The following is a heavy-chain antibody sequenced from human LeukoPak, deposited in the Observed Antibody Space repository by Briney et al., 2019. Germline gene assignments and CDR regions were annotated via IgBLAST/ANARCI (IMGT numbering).Heavy chain of an antibody. Sequence: ASVKVSCKASGYTFTSYYMHWVRQAPGQGLEWMGIINPSGGSTSYAQRFQGRVTMTRDTSTSTVYMELSSLRSEDTAVYYCARDWSGYGFDYWGQGTLVTVSS. CDR1: GYTFTSYY. D-gene: IGHD5-12*01. V-gene: IGHV1-46*01. CDR2: INPSGGST. J-gene: IGHJ4*02. CDR3: ARDWSGYGFDY.